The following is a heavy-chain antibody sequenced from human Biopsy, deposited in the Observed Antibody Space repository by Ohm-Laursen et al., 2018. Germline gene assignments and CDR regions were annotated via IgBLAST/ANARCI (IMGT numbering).Heavy chain of an antibody. CDR1: GYTLTALS. J-gene: IGHJ4*02. CDR2: FAPENGKT. D-gene: IGHD1-20*01. CDR3: AGGINNWNVNY. V-gene: IGHV1-24*01. Sequence: GSSVKVSCKVSGYTLTALSMHWVRQAPGKGLEWMGGFAPENGKTIYAQKFQGRVTMTEDTSTDTAYMELSNLRSEDTAVYYCAGGINNWNVNYWGQGTLVIVSS.